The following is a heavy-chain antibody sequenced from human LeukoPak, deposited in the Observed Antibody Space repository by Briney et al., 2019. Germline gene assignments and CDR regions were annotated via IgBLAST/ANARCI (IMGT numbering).Heavy chain of an antibody. Sequence: PGGSLKLSCVASGFTVSSNYMSWVRQAPGKGLEWVSVIYSGGSTYYADSVKGRFTISRDNSKNTLYLQMNSLRAEDTAVYYCARAPLWFGELTWYYFDYWGQGTLVTVSS. D-gene: IGHD3-10*01. V-gene: IGHV3-66*01. CDR1: GFTVSSNY. CDR2: IYSGGST. J-gene: IGHJ4*02. CDR3: ARAPLWFGELTWYYFDY.